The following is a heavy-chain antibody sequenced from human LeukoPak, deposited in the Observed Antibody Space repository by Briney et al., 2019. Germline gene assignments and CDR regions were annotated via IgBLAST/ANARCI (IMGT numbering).Heavy chain of an antibody. J-gene: IGHJ5*02. CDR1: GGSISSYY. V-gene: IGHV4-59*01. D-gene: IGHD3-10*01. Sequence: SETLSLTCTVSGGSISSYYWSWIRQPPGKGLEWIGYIYYSGSTNYNPSLKSRVTISVDTSKNQFSLKLSSVTAADTAVYYCARDKGRYYYGSGSYYTNWFDPWGQGTLVTVSS. CDR2: IYYSGST. CDR3: ARDKGRYYYGSGSYYTNWFDP.